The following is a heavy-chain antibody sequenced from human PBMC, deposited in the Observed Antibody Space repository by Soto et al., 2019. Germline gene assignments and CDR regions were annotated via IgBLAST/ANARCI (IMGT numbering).Heavy chain of an antibody. J-gene: IGHJ4*02. D-gene: IGHD3-22*01. CDR2: ICYSGST. Sequence: TSETLSLTCPVSGGSISSSSYYWGWIRQPPGKGLEWIGSICYSGSTYYNPSLKRRVTISVDTSKNQFSLKLSSVTAADTAVYYCACQLYYYDSSGYPHYFDYWGQGTLVTVSS. CDR3: ACQLYYYDSSGYPHYFDY. CDR1: GGSISSSSYY. V-gene: IGHV4-39*01.